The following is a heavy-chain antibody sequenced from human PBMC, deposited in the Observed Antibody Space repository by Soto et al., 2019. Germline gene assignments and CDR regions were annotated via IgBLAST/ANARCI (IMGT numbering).Heavy chain of an antibody. V-gene: IGHV1-69*13. D-gene: IGHD2-15*01. CDR2: IIPIFGTA. J-gene: IGHJ4*02. Sequence: SVKVSCKASGGTFSSYAISWVRQAPGQGLEWMGGIIPIFGTANYAQKFQGRVTITADESTSTAYMELISLRSEDTAVYYCATKMRGVASDYWGQGTLVTVSS. CDR3: ATKMRGVASDY. CDR1: GGTFSSYA.